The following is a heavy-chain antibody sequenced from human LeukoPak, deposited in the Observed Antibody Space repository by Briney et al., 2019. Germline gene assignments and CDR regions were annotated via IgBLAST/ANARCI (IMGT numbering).Heavy chain of an antibody. D-gene: IGHD3-10*01. CDR3: ARDQRKGLLWFGDYYGMDV. Sequence: GGSLRLSCAASGFTFSSYWTSWVRQAPGKGLEWVANIKQDGSEKYYVDSVKGRFTISRDNAKNSLYLQMNSLRAEDTAVYYCARDQRKGLLWFGDYYGMDVWGQGTTVTVSS. CDR1: GFTFSSYW. V-gene: IGHV3-7*01. CDR2: IKQDGSEK. J-gene: IGHJ6*02.